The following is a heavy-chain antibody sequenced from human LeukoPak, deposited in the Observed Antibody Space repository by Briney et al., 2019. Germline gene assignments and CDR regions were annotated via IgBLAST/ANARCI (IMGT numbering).Heavy chain of an antibody. CDR1: GGTFSSYA. Sequence: SVKVSCKASGGTFSSYAISWVRQAPGHRLEWMGGIIPIFGTANYAQKFQGRVTITADESTSTAYMELSSLRSEDTAVYYCARVEGSMVRGVINAFDIWGQGTMVTVSS. V-gene: IGHV1-69*13. J-gene: IGHJ3*02. D-gene: IGHD3-10*01. CDR3: ARVEGSMVRGVINAFDI. CDR2: IIPIFGTA.